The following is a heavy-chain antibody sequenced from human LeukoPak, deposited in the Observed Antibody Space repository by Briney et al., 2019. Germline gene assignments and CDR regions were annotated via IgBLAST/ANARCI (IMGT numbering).Heavy chain of an antibody. V-gene: IGHV5-51*01. CDR2: IYPGDSDT. Sequence: GEYLKISCKGSGYSFTSYWIGWVRQMPGKGLEWMEIIYPGDSDTRYSPSFQGQVTISADKSISTAYLQWSSLKASDTALDYCARQLSGSYPADYWGQGTLVTVSS. J-gene: IGHJ4*02. CDR3: ARQLSGSYPADY. D-gene: IGHD1-26*01. CDR1: GYSFTSYW.